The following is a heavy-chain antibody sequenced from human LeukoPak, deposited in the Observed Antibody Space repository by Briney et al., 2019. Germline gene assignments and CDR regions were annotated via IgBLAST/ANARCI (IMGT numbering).Heavy chain of an antibody. V-gene: IGHV4-39*07. D-gene: IGHD3-9*01. CDR1: GGSISSSSYY. CDR2: IYYSGST. CDR3: ARDAKVRYYDILTSSYYYYYYMDV. J-gene: IGHJ6*03. Sequence: SETLSLTCTASGGSISSSSYYWGWIRQPPGKGLEWIGSIYYSGSTYYNPSLKSRVTISVDTSKNQFSLKLSSVTAADTTVYYCARDAKVRYYDILTSSYYYYYYMDVWGKGTTVTVSS.